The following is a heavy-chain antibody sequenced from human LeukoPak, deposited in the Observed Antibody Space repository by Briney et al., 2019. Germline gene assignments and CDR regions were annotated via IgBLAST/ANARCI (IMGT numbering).Heavy chain of an antibody. CDR1: GGSIDTYY. Sequence: ASETLSLTCTVSGGSIDTYYWTWIRQSPGKGLEWIAYINHSGNMNFNPSLRSRVTISVDTSKNQFSLKLSSVTAADTAVYYCARVVVVPAAPPHWFDPWGQGTLVTVSS. CDR2: INHSGNM. CDR3: ARVVVVPAAPPHWFDP. V-gene: IGHV4-59*12. D-gene: IGHD2-2*01. J-gene: IGHJ5*02.